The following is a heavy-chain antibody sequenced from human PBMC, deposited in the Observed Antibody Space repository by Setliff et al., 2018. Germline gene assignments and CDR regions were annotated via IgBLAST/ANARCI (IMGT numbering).Heavy chain of an antibody. Sequence: ASVKVSCKASGYTFTSYDINWVRQATGQGLEWMGWMNPNSGNTGYAQKFQGRVTTTRNTSISTAYMELSSLRSEDTAVYYCARGRTVGLVPAAIEGSYYYYGMDVWGQGTTVTVSS. CDR2: MNPNSGNT. CDR1: GYTFTSYD. J-gene: IGHJ6*02. V-gene: IGHV1-8*03. CDR3: ARGRTVGLVPAAIEGSYYYYGMDV. D-gene: IGHD2-2*02.